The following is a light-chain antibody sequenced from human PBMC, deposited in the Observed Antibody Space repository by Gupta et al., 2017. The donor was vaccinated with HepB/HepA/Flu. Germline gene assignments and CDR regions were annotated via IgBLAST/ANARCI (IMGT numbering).Light chain of an antibody. CDR3: QQYCRSPQT. Sequence: EIVLTPSPGTPSLSPGEIATLSCRARQSVSGSYLAWYQQKRSQAPRLLISGASRRATGIPERLSGSESGTEFTITISRMEPEDFAVYHCQQYCRSPQTFGQGTKVEIK. CDR2: GAS. V-gene: IGKV3-20*01. CDR1: QSVSGSY. J-gene: IGKJ1*01.